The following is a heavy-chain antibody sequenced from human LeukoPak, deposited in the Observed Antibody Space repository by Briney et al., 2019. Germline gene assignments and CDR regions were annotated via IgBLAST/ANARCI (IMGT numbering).Heavy chain of an antibody. Sequence: PSETLSLTCTVSGGSISSYYWSWIRQPPGKGLEWIRYIYYSGSTNYNPSLKSRVTISVDTSKNQFSLKLSSVTAADTAVYYCARSYDFWSGYYDYWGQGTLVTVSS. D-gene: IGHD3-3*01. V-gene: IGHV4-59*01. CDR2: IYYSGST. CDR3: ARSYDFWSGYYDY. CDR1: GGSISSYY. J-gene: IGHJ4*02.